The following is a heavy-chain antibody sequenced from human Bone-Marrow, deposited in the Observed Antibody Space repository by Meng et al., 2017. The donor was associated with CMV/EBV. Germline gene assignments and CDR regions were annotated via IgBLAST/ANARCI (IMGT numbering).Heavy chain of an antibody. J-gene: IGHJ6*02. V-gene: IGHV1-2*02. CDR3: ARIPLGWVMDV. CDR1: GYTFTGYY. Sequence: ASVKVSCKASGYTFTGYYMHWVRQAPGQGLEWMGWINPNSGGTNDAQKFQGRVTMTRDTSISTAYMELSRLRSDDTAVYYCARIPLGWVMDVWGQGTTVTVSS. D-gene: IGHD7-27*01. CDR2: INPNSGGT.